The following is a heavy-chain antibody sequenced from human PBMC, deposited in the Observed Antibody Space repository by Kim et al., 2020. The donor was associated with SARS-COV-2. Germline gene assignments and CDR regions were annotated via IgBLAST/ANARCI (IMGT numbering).Heavy chain of an antibody. CDR2: VNNNNNP. V-gene: IGHV3-23*05. Sequence: GGSLRLSCAASGFTFSRRAMSWVRQVPGKGLEWIASVNNNNNPYYADSVKGRFTVSRDITKDTLYLKMNSLRADDTALYYCAKDHPSSGWPTFDSWGQGTLVAASS. J-gene: IGHJ4*02. CDR1: GFTFSRRA. D-gene: IGHD6-19*01. CDR3: AKDHPSSGWPTFDS.